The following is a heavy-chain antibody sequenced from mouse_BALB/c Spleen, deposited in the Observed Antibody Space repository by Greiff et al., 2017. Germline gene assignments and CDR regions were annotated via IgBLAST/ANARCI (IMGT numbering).Heavy chain of an antibody. V-gene: IGHV10-1*02. CDR1: GFTFNTYA. D-gene: IGHD2-14*01. J-gene: IGHJ2*01. CDR3: VRGRYDYFDY. Sequence: EVQRVESGGGLVQPKGSLKLSCAASGFTFNTYAMNWVRQAPGKGLEWVARIRSKSNNYATYYADSVKDRFTISRDDSQSMLYLQMNNLKTEDTAMYYCVRGRYDYFDYWGQGTTLTVSS. CDR2: IRSKSNNYAT.